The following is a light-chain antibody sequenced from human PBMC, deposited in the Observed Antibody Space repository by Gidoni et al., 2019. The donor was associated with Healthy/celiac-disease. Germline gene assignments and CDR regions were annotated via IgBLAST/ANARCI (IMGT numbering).Light chain of an antibody. Sequence: DIQMTQSPSSLSASVGDRVTITCRASQSISSYLNWYQQKPGKAPKLLIYAASSLQSGVPSRFSGSGSGTDFTLTISSLQPEDFATYYCQQSYSTHYTFGQXTKLEIK. V-gene: IGKV1-39*01. CDR1: QSISSY. CDR2: AAS. CDR3: QQSYSTHYT. J-gene: IGKJ2*01.